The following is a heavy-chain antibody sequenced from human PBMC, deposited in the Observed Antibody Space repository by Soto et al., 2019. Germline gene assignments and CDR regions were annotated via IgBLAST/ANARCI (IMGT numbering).Heavy chain of an antibody. CDR2: INPRSGDT. J-gene: IGHJ5*02. CDR3: GRDGVGATPLGWFDP. Sequence: QVQLVQSGAEVKKPGASVKVSCKASGYTFIGYYIHWVRQAPGQGLEWMGRINPRSGDTTYAQKFQGRLTMTRDTSISTAYMELRSLRSDDTAVYYCGRDGVGATPLGWFDPWGQGSLVTVSS. D-gene: IGHD1-26*01. CDR1: GYTFIGYY. V-gene: IGHV1-2*06.